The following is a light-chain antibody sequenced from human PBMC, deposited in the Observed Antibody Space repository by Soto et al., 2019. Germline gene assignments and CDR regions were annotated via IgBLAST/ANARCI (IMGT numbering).Light chain of an antibody. CDR1: QGIRND. Sequence: IQMTQSPYSLSASVGDRVTIPCRASQGIRNDLDWFQQKPGKVPRLLIYGASTLQSGVPSRFSGSGSGTDFALNISSLQPEDVATYYCQMYTSAPPRFTFGGGTKVDIK. J-gene: IGKJ4*01. CDR2: GAS. CDR3: QMYTSAPPRFT. V-gene: IGKV1-27*01.